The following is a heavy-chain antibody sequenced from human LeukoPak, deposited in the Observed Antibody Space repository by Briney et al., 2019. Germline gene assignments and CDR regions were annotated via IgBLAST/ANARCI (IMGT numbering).Heavy chain of an antibody. Sequence: GGSLRLSCAASGFTFDDYGMSWVRQAPGKGLEWVSGINWNGGSTGYADSVKGRFTISRDNAKNSLYLQMHRLRSTDTALYYCARVGGVTAPFDYWGQGTLVTVSS. J-gene: IGHJ4*02. CDR3: ARVGGVTAPFDY. D-gene: IGHD1-14*01. V-gene: IGHV3-20*04. CDR1: GFTFDDYG. CDR2: INWNGGST.